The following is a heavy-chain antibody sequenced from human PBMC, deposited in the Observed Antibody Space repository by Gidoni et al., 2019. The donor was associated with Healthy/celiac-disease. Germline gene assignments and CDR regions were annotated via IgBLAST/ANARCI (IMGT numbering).Heavy chain of an antibody. CDR1: GFTFRSYW. V-gene: IGHV3-7*03. CDR2: IKKDGSEK. D-gene: IGHD1-20*01. CDR3: ARELGITGTPWYDP. J-gene: IGHJ5*02. Sequence: EVQLVESGGGLVQPGGSLRLSCAASGFTFRSYWMSWVRQAPGKGLEWVANIKKDGSEKYYVDSVKGRFTISRDNAKNSLYLQMNSLRAEDTAVYYCARELGITGTPWYDPWGQGTLVTVSS.